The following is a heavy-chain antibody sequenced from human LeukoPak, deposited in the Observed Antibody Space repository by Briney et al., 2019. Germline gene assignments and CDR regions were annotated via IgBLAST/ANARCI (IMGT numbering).Heavy chain of an antibody. Sequence: SCKASGYTFTSYYMHWVRQAPGKGLEWVAFIRYDGSNKYYADSVKGRFTISRDNSKNTLYLQMNSLRAEDTAVYYCAKDPVPGGYIDYWGQGTLVTVSS. CDR2: IRYDGSNK. V-gene: IGHV3-30*02. J-gene: IGHJ4*02. D-gene: IGHD3-22*01. CDR3: AKDPVPGGYIDY. CDR1: GYTFTSYY.